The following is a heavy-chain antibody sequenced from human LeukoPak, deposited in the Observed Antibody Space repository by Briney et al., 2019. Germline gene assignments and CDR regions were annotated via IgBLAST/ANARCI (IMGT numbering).Heavy chain of an antibody. V-gene: IGHV4-39*07. D-gene: IGHD3-10*01. CDR3: ARFDYYGSGSYPTGPFDY. CDR2: IYYSGST. J-gene: IGHJ4*02. CDR1: DDSISSNNYF. Sequence: SETLSLTCTVSDDSISSNNYFWGWIRQPPGKGLEWIGSIYYSGSTYYNPSLKSRVTISVDTSKNQFSLKLSSVTAADTAVYYCARFDYYGSGSYPTGPFDYWGQGTLVTVSS.